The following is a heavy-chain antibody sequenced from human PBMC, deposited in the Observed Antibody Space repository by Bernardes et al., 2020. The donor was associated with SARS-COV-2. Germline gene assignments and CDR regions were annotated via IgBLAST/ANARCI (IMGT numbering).Heavy chain of an antibody. CDR2: IYPGDSET. V-gene: IGHV5-51*01. J-gene: IGHJ4*02. D-gene: IGHD6-19*01. CDR3: ATSPILSGWPFDH. CDR1: GYNFITQW. Sequence: GESLKISCGGSGYNFITQWVAWVRQVAGKGLEYMGIIYPGDSETKYGPSFQGRVTISADKSINTVYLQWNRLEASDTAMYYCATSPILSGWPFDHWGQGTLITVSS.